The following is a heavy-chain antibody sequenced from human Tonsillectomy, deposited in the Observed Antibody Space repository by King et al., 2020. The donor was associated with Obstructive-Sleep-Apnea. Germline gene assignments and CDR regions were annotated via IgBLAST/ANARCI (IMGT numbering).Heavy chain of an antibody. V-gene: IGHV3-23*04. CDR2: ISGSGGST. D-gene: IGHD4-17*01. CDR1: GFTFSSYA. J-gene: IGHJ3*02. CDR3: AKALRDYGDYADAFDI. Sequence: VKLVESGGGLVQPGGSLRLSCAASGFTFSSYAMSWVRQAPGKGLEWVSAISGSGGSTYYADSVKGRFTISRDNSKNTLYLQMNSLRAEDTAVYYCAKALRDYGDYADAFDIWGQGTMVTVSS.